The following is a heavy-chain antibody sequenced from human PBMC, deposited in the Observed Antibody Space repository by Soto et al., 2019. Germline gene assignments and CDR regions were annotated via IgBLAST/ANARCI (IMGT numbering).Heavy chain of an antibody. D-gene: IGHD1-26*01. CDR3: ARDKSGSYSIDY. J-gene: IGHJ4*02. CDR2: ISGGGGTM. V-gene: IGHV3-48*04. Sequence: EVQLVESGGGLVQSGGSLRLTCAASGFTFSRYTMNWVRQAPGKGLEWLSYISGGGGTMFYADSVKGRVTISRDNAKNSLYLQMDSLSAEDTAVYYCARDKSGSYSIDYWGQGTLVTVCS. CDR1: GFTFSRYT.